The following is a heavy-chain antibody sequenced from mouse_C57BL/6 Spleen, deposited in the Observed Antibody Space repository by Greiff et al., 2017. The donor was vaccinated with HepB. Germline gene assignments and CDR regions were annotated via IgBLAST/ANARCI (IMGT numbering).Heavy chain of an antibody. D-gene: IGHD4-1*01. V-gene: IGHV5-17*01. Sequence: VQLKESGGGLVKPGGSLKLSCAASGFTFSDYGMHWVRQAPEKGLEWVAYISSGSSTIYYADTVKGRFTISRDNAKNTLFLQMTSLRSEDTAMYYCARRPFNWDYFDYWGQGTTLTVSS. CDR3: ARRPFNWDYFDY. CDR2: ISSGSSTI. CDR1: GFTFSDYG. J-gene: IGHJ2*01.